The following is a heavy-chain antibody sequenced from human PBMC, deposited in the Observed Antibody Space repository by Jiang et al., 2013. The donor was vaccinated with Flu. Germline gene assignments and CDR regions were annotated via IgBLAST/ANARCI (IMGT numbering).Heavy chain of an antibody. CDR1: GFTFSDYY. J-gene: IGHJ6*03. Sequence: VQLLESGGGLVKPGGSLRLSCAASGFTFSDYYMSWIRQAPGKGLEWVSYISSSSSYTNYADSVKGRFTISRDNAKNSLYLQMNSLRAEDTAVYYCARVPSSGYYYYYYMDVWGKGTTVTVSS. D-gene: IGHD3-22*01. V-gene: IGHV3-11*03. CDR2: ISSSSSYT. CDR3: ARVPSSGYYYYYYMDV.